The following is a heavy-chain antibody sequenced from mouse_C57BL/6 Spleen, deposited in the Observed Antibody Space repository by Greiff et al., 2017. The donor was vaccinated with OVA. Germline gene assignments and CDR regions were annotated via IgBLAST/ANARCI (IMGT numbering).Heavy chain of an antibody. J-gene: IGHJ3*01. D-gene: IGHD1-3*01. CDR1: GYTFTSYW. CDR2: IHPTSGST. V-gene: IGHV1-64*01. CDR3: AREITGFAY. Sequence: QVHVKQPGAELVKPGASVKLSCKASGYTFTSYWMHWVKQRPGQGLEWIGMIHPTSGSTNYNEKFKSKATLTVDKSSSTAYLQLSSLTSEDSAVYYCAREITGFAYWGQGTLITVSA.